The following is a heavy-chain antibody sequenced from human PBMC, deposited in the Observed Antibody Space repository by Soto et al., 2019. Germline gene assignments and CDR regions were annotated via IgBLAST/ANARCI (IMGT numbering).Heavy chain of an antibody. CDR2: ISYDGSNK. J-gene: IGHJ6*02. CDR1: GFTFSSYA. V-gene: IGHV3-30-3*01. Sequence: GGSLRLSCAASGFTFSSYAMHWVRQAPGKGLEWVAVISYDGSNKYYADSVKGRFTISRDNSKNTLYLQMNSLRAEDTAVYYCAREYSSGWFGNYYGMDVWGQGTTVTVSS. CDR3: AREYSSGWFGNYYGMDV. D-gene: IGHD6-19*01.